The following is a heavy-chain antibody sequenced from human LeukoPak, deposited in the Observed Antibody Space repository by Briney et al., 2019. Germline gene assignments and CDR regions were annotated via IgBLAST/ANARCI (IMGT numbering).Heavy chain of an antibody. CDR3: ARGGGFGNY. D-gene: IGHD3-10*01. Sequence: SETLSLTCAVYGGSFSGYYWSWIRPPPGKGLEWIGEINHSGSTNYNPSLKSRVTISVDTSKNQSSLKLSSVTAADTAVYYCARGGGFGNYWGQGTLVTVSS. J-gene: IGHJ4*02. CDR1: GGSFSGYY. V-gene: IGHV4-34*01. CDR2: INHSGST.